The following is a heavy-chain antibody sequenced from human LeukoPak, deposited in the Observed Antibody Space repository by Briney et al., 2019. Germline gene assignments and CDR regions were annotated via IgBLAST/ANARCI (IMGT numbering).Heavy chain of an antibody. CDR2: INTNTGNP. CDR3: ARVPWGVDEALYYFDY. V-gene: IGHV7-4-1*02. CDR1: GYTFTSYA. D-gene: IGHD3-16*01. J-gene: IGHJ4*02. Sequence: GASVKVSCKASGYTFTSYAMNWVRQAPGQGLEWMGWINTNTGNPTYAQGFTGRFVFSLDTSVSTAYLQISSLKAEDTAVYYCARVPWGVDEALYYFDYWGQGTLVTVSS.